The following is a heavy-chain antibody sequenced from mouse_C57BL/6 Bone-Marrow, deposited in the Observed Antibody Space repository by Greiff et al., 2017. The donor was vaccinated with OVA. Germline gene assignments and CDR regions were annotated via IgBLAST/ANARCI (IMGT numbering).Heavy chain of an antibody. D-gene: IGHD2-4*01. Sequence: QVHVKQPGAELVKPGASVKMSCKASGYTFTSYWITWVKQRPGQGLEWIGDIYPGSGSTNYNEKFKSKATLTVDTSSSTAYMQLSSLTSEDSAVYYCARSGRLGAWFAYWGQGTLVTVSA. CDR3: ARSGRLGAWFAY. J-gene: IGHJ3*01. CDR1: GYTFTSYW. CDR2: IYPGSGST. V-gene: IGHV1-55*01.